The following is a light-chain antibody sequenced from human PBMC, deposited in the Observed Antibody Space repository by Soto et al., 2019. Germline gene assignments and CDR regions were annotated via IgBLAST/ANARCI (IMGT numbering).Light chain of an antibody. CDR1: QNITSSK. J-gene: IGKJ1*01. CDR3: QHYGASPRT. CDR2: GSS. V-gene: IGKV3-20*01. Sequence: NVLTQSPGTLSLSPGERATLSCRASQNITSSKLAWYQQKPGQPPRLLIYGSSSRATGLPDRFGGTGSGTDFALTISRLEPEDFAVYYCQHYGASPRTFGQGTKVDIK.